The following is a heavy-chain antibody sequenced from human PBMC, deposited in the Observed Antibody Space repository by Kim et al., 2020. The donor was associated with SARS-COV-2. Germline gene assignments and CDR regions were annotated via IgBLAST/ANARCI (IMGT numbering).Heavy chain of an antibody. V-gene: IGHV4-34*01. CDR3: ARGSSLYYYDSSGYYTN. Sequence: LKSRVTISVDTSKNQFSLKLSSVTAADTAVYYCARGSSLYYYDSSGYYTNWGQGTLVTVSS. J-gene: IGHJ4*02. D-gene: IGHD3-22*01.